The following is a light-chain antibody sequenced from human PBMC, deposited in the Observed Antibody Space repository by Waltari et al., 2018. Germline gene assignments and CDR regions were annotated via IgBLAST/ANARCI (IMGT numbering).Light chain of an antibody. V-gene: IGKV2-29*02. Sequence: EIVMTQTPLSLSVTPGQPASISCKSSQSLLHSDGKTYVYWYLQKPGQSPQLLIYELSRRFSGVPDRFSASGSRTDFTLKISRVEADDVGVYYCMQGIHLTFGHGTKLEIK. J-gene: IGKJ2*01. CDR3: MQGIHLT. CDR2: ELS. CDR1: QSLLHSDGKTY.